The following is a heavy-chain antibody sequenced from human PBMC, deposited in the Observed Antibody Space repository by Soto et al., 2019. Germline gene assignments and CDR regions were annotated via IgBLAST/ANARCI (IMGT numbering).Heavy chain of an antibody. J-gene: IGHJ6*02. CDR2: IYYSGST. V-gene: IGHV4-31*03. CDR3: ARVGAHGDYYYGMDV. D-gene: IGHD3-16*01. Sequence: SETLSLTCTVSGGSISSGGYYWSWIRQHPGKSLEWIGYIYYSGSTYYNPSLKSRVTISVDTSKNQFSLKLSSVTAADTAVYYCARVGAHGDYYYGMDVWGQGTTVTVSS. CDR1: GGSISSGGYY.